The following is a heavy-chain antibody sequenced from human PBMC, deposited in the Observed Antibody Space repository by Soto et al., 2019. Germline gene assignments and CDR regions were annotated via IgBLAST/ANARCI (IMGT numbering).Heavy chain of an antibody. D-gene: IGHD3-22*01. V-gene: IGHV3-30*18. CDR3: AKSGLGSSGYSDY. CDR1: GFTFSSYG. CDR2: ISYDGSNK. J-gene: IGHJ4*02. Sequence: PGGSLRLSCAASGFTFSSYGMHWVRQAPGKGLEWVAVISYDGSNKYYADSVKGRFTISRGNSKNTLYLQMNSLRAEDTAVYYCAKSGLGSSGYSDYWGQGTLVTVSS.